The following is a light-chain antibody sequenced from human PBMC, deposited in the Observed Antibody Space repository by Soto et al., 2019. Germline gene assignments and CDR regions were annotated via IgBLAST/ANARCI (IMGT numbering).Light chain of an antibody. CDR1: QSVGSN. CDR3: QQYNNWPRT. V-gene: IGKV3D-15*01. Sequence: IVVAQSPATVPVPPRERATLSCRASQSVGSNLAWYQQKPGQAPRLLMFGASTRATGIPSRFTGSRSGTEFTLTISSLQSEDFAVYYCQQYNNWPRTFGQGTKVDIK. CDR2: GAS. J-gene: IGKJ1*01.